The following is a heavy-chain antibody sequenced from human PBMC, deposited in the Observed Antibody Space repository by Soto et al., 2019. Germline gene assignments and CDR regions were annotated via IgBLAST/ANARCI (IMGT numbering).Heavy chain of an antibody. Sequence: ASVKVSCKASGYTFTSYDINWVRQATGQGLEWMGWMNPNSGNTGYAQKFQGRVTMTRNTSISTAYMELSSLRSEDTAVYYCARMGYSSGWGYYYYGMDVWGQGTTVTVSS. CDR1: GYTFTSYD. D-gene: IGHD6-19*01. V-gene: IGHV1-8*01. CDR2: MNPNSGNT. CDR3: ARMGYSSGWGYYYYGMDV. J-gene: IGHJ6*02.